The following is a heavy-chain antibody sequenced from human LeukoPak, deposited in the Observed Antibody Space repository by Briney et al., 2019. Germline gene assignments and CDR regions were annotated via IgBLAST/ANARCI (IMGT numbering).Heavy chain of an antibody. CDR2: IRYDGSNK. V-gene: IGHV3-30*02. D-gene: IGHD1-26*01. J-gene: IGHJ4*02. Sequence: GGSLRLSCAASGFTFSSYWMSWVRQAPGKGLEWVAFIRYDGSNKYYADSVKGRFTISRDNSKNTLYLQMNSLRAEDTAVYYCAKGSYSASLQTFDYWGQGTLVTVSS. CDR3: AKGSYSASLQTFDY. CDR1: GFTFSSYW.